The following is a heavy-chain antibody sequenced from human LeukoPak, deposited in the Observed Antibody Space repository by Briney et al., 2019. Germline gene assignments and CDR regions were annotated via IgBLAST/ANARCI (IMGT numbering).Heavy chain of an antibody. CDR1: GFTFSSYS. V-gene: IGHV3-21*01. CDR3: ARDKNPYDVNDY. CDR2: ISSTSNYI. Sequence: NPGGSLRLSCAASGFTFSSYSMNWVRQAPGKGLEWVSSISSTSNYIYYADSVEGRFTISRDNAKNSLYLQMNSLRAEDTAVYYCARDKNPYDVNDYWGQGALVTVSS. D-gene: IGHD3-10*02. J-gene: IGHJ4*02.